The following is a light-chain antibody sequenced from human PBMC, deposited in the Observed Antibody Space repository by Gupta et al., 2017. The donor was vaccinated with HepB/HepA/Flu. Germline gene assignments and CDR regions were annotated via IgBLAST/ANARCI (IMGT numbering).Light chain of an antibody. CDR3: QAGDSSTAL. CDR2: QDS. CDR1: KLGDKY. J-gene: IGLJ3*02. V-gene: IGLV3-1*01. Sequence: SFELPPPPSVSVSPGQTASITCSGDKLGDKYARWYQQKPGQSPLLVIYQDSKRPAGSPERFSGSNSGNTATLTISGTQAMDEADYYCQAGDSSTALFGGGTKLTVL.